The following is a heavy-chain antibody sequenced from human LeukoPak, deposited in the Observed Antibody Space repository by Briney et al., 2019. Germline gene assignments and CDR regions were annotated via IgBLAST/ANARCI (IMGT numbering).Heavy chain of an antibody. CDR2: IQNDGNNK. D-gene: IGHD6-13*01. Sequence: PGGSLRLSCAASGFMFSNYGMYWVRQAPVRGREWVAFIQNDGNNKYYADSVKGRFTISRDNSKNTLYLQLNSLRAEDTAVYYCRTSSWYGNWDYWGQGILVTVSS. J-gene: IGHJ4*02. CDR1: GFMFSNYG. CDR3: RTSSWYGNWDY. V-gene: IGHV3-30*02.